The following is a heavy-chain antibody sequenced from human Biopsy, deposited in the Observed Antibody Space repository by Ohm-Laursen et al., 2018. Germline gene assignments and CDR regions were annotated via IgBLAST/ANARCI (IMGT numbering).Heavy chain of an antibody. J-gene: IGHJ6*02. CDR3: AKDKGTSNFYYYGMDV. CDR2: ISGSGRT. D-gene: IGHD2-8*01. V-gene: IGHV3-23*01. Sequence: SLRLSCAASGFTFSRYAMSWVRQAPGKGLEWVSAISGSGRTYYADSVKGRFTISRDNSKNTLDLQMSSLRVEDTAVYFCAKDKGTSNFYYYGMDVWGQGTTVTVSS. CDR1: GFTFSRYA.